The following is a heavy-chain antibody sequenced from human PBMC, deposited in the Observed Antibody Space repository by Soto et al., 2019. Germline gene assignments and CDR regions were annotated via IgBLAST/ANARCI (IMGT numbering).Heavy chain of an antibody. D-gene: IGHD3-10*01. CDR3: ARGYGRNFAY. V-gene: IGHV4-34*01. CDR2: INHSGST. CDR1: GGSFSGYY. J-gene: IGHJ4*02. Sequence: QVQLQQWGAGLLKPSETLSLTCAVYGGSFSGYYWSWIRQPPGKGLEWIGEINHSGSTNYNPSLXSXVXIXXDTSKNQFSLKLSSVTAADTAVYYCARGYGRNFAYWGQGTLVTVSS.